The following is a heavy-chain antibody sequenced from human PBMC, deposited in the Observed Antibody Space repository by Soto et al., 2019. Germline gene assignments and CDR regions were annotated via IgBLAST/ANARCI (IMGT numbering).Heavy chain of an antibody. D-gene: IGHD2-21*02. CDR2: INAGNGNT. CDR3: ARSIVVVTALDY. J-gene: IGHJ4*02. Sequence: ASGKVSCKASGYTFTIYAMHGVRQAPGQRLEWMGWINAGNGNTKYSQKFQGRVTITRDTSASTAYMELSSLRSEDTAVYYCARSIVVVTALDYWGQGTLVTGSS. V-gene: IGHV1-3*01. CDR1: GYTFTIYA.